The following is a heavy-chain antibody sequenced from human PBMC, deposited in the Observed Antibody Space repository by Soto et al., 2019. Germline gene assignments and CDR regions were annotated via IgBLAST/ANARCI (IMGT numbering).Heavy chain of an antibody. CDR1: GFIFISYA. V-gene: IGHV3-23*01. Sequence: EVQLLESGGGLVQPGGSLRVSCAASGFIFISYAMSWVRQTRGKGLEWVSAISVSGGSTYYADSVKGQFTISRDYSKNPLYLQLNSRRAEDTAVYYCANDMAGLDHWGQGTLVTVSS. CDR3: ANDMAGLDH. D-gene: IGHD6-19*01. CDR2: ISVSGGST. J-gene: IGHJ4*02.